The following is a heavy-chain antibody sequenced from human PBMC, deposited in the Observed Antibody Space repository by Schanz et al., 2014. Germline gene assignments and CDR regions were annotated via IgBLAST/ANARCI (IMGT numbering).Heavy chain of an antibody. CDR2: VFPNGST. Sequence: QVQLQESGPGLVKPSQTLSLTCTVSGVSIRSGTYYWSWIRRPAGKALEWVGRVFPNGSTNYNPPPKSGGTIPLDASKSQFARTLASLTAADTAVYYCARDTTWRLDLWGRGTLVTVAS. CDR1: GVSIRSGTYY. D-gene: IGHD1-1*01. V-gene: IGHV4-61*02. J-gene: IGHJ2*01. CDR3: ARDTTWRLDL.